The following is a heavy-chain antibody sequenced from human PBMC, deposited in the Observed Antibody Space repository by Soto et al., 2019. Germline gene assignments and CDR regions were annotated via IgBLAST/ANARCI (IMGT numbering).Heavy chain of an antibody. Sequence: QVQLVESGGGVVQPGRSLRLSCAASGFTFSSYGMHWVRQAPGKGLEWVAVISYDGSNKYYADSVKGRFTISRDNSKNTLYLQMNSLRAEDTAVYYCAKDLLRPGRAYGMDVWGQVTTVTVSS. CDR3: AKDLLRPGRAYGMDV. CDR1: GFTFSSYG. D-gene: IGHD6-25*01. CDR2: ISYDGSNK. V-gene: IGHV3-30*18. J-gene: IGHJ6*02.